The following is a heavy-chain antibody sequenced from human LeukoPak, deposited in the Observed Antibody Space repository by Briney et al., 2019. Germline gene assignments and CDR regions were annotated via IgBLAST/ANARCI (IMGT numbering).Heavy chain of an antibody. V-gene: IGHV1-69*13. CDR1: GGTFSSYA. CDR2: IIPIFGTA. D-gene: IGHD4-23*01. CDR3: ARERYDYGGNSGWFDP. J-gene: IGHJ5*02. Sequence: SVKVSCKASGGTFSSYAISWVRQAPGQGLEWMGGIIPIFGTANYAQKFQGRVTITADESTSTAYMELSSLRSEDTAVYYCARERYDYGGNSGWFDPWGQGTLVTVSS.